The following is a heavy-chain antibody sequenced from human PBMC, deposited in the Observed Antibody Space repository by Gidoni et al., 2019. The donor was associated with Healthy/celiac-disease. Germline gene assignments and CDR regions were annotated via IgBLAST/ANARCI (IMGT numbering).Heavy chain of an antibody. CDR1: GGSISSGSYY. D-gene: IGHD1-26*01. J-gene: IGHJ2*01. CDR2: IYTSGST. Sequence: QVQLQESGPGLVKPSQTLSLTCTVSGGSISSGSYYWSWIRQPAGKGLEWLGRIYTSGSTNYNPSLKSRVTISVDTSKNQFSLKLSSVTAADTAVYYCATLGGSYSYWYFDLWGRGTLVTVSS. CDR3: ATLGGSYSYWYFDL. V-gene: IGHV4-61*02.